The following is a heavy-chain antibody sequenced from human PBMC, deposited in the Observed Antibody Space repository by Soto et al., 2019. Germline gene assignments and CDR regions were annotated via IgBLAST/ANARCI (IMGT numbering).Heavy chain of an antibody. CDR2: IGPSDSYT. Sequence: PGESLKISCKGSGYSFTSYWISWVRQMPGKGLEWMGRIGPSDSYTNYSPSFQGHVTISADKSISTAYLQWSSLKASDTAMYYCARRPHNYYDSSGYYSVGAFDIWGQGTMVTVSS. V-gene: IGHV5-10-1*01. J-gene: IGHJ3*02. CDR3: ARRPHNYYDSSGYYSVGAFDI. CDR1: GYSFTSYW. D-gene: IGHD3-22*01.